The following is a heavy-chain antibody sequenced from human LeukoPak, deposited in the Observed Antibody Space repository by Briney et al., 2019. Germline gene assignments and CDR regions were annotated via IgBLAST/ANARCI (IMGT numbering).Heavy chain of an antibody. CDR1: GFTFSSYA. Sequence: GGSLRLSCAASGFTFSSYAMHWVRQAPGKGLEWLAVISYDGSNKYYADSVKGRFTISRDNSKNTLYLQMNSLRAEDTAVYYCARDDGPDAFDIWGQGTMVTVSS. CDR2: ISYDGSNK. CDR3: ARDDGPDAFDI. J-gene: IGHJ3*02. D-gene: IGHD5-24*01. V-gene: IGHV3-30-3*01.